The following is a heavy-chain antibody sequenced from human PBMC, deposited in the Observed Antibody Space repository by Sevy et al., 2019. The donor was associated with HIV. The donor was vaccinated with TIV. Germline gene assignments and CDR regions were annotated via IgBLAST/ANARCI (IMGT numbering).Heavy chain of an antibody. CDR2: ISGSGGST. J-gene: IGHJ5*02. Sequence: GGSLRLSCAASGFTFSSYAMSWVRQAPGKGLEWVSAISGSGGSTYYADSVKGRFTISRDNSKNTLYLQMNSLRAEDTAVYYRAKEYYDFWSGYPNWFDPWGQGTLVTVSS. CDR1: GFTFSSYA. V-gene: IGHV3-23*01. CDR3: AKEYYDFWSGYPNWFDP. D-gene: IGHD3-3*01.